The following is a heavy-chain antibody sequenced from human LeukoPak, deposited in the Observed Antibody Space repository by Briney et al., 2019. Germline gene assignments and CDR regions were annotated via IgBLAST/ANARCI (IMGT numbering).Heavy chain of an antibody. D-gene: IGHD4-17*01. J-gene: IGHJ3*02. V-gene: IGHV3-33*08. CDR1: GFSFSSYG. CDR3: VRPNGDYARGGLEI. CDR2: IWYDGNSQ. Sequence: GRSLRLSCAASGFSFSSYGIHWVRQAPGMGLDWVAVIWYDGNSQYYADSVKGRFTISRDNSKNTVYLQMNSLTAEDTAIYYCVRPNGDYARGGLEIWGQGTVVTVSS.